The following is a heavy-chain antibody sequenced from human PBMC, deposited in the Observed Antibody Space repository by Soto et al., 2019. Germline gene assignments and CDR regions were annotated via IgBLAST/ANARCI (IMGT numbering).Heavy chain of an antibody. CDR1: GVSISSGGYY. D-gene: IGHD6-13*01. CDR2: IYYSGST. Sequence: LCGVSISSGGYYWSWIRQHPGKGLEWIGYIYYSGSTYYNPSLKSRVTISVDTSKNQFSLKLSSVTAADTAVYYCAGGEVAAAGTIDYWGQGTLVTVSS. J-gene: IGHJ4*02. V-gene: IGHV4-31*02. CDR3: AGGEVAAAGTIDY.